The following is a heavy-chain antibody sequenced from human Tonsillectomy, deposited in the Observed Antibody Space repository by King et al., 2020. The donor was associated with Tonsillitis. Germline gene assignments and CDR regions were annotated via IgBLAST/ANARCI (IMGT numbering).Heavy chain of an antibody. CDR2: IYYSGST. J-gene: IGHJ4*02. V-gene: IGHV4-39*01. CDR1: GGSISSSSYY. D-gene: IGHD1-26*01. Sequence: LQLQESGPGLVKPSETLSLTCTVSGGSISSSSYYWGGIRQPPGKGLEWMGSIYYSGSTYYNPSLKSRVTISVDTSKNQFSLKLSSVTAADTAVYYCARSSGSYHGGWGQGTLVTVSS. CDR3: ARSSGSYHGG.